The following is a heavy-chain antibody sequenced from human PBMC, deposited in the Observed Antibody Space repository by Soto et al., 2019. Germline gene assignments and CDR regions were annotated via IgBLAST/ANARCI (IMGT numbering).Heavy chain of an antibody. CDR3: AKYSSGWFDY. J-gene: IGHJ4*02. CDR2: ISGSGVST. CDR1: GFTFSSYA. Sequence: PGGSLRLSCAASGFTFSSYAMSWVRQAPGKGLEWVSAISGSGVSTHYADSVKGRFTISRDNSKNTLYLQMNSLRAEDTAVYYCAKYSSGWFDYWGQGTLVTVSS. V-gene: IGHV3-23*01. D-gene: IGHD6-19*01.